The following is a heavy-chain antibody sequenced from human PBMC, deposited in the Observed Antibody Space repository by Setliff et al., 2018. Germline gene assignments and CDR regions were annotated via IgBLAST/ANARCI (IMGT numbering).Heavy chain of an antibody. V-gene: IGHV1-18*01. CDR2: ISAYNGNT. Sequence: ASVKVSCKASGYTFISYGISWVRQAPGQGLEWMGWISAYNGNTNYAQKLQDRVTMTTDTSTSTAYMELRSLRSDDTAVYYCARVLFHCSSTSCYLDAFDIWGQGTMVTVSS. J-gene: IGHJ3*02. CDR3: ARVLFHCSSTSCYLDAFDI. D-gene: IGHD2-2*01. CDR1: GYTFISYG.